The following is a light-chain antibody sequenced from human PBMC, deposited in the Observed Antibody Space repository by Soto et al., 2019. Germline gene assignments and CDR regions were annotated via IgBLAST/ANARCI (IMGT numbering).Light chain of an antibody. CDR3: QSYDTSLSGLYV. CDR2: GNN. J-gene: IGLJ1*01. CDR1: SSNIGAGYD. Sequence: QSVLTQPPSVSGGPGQRVTISCTGSSSNIGAGYDVHWYQQLPRTAPKLLIYGNNNRPSGVPDRFSGSKSGTSASLAITGLQAEDEADYYCQSYDTSLSGLYVFGTGTKLTVL. V-gene: IGLV1-40*01.